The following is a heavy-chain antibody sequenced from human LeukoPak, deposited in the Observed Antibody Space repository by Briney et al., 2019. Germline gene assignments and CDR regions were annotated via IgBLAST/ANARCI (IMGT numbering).Heavy chain of an antibody. J-gene: IGHJ5*02. CDR1: GYTFTGYY. V-gene: IGHV1-2*02. Sequence: ASVKVYCKASGYTFTGYYMHWVRQAPGQGLEWMGWINPNSGGTNYAQKFQGRVTMTRDTSISTAYMELSRLRSDDTAVYYCAREGGIAAAGHNWFDPWGQGTLATVSS. D-gene: IGHD6-13*01. CDR2: INPNSGGT. CDR3: AREGGIAAAGHNWFDP.